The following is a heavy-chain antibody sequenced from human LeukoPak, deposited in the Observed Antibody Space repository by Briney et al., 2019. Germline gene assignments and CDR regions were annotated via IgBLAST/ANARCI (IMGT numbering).Heavy chain of an antibody. Sequence: SETLSLTXAVSGYSISSGYYWGWIRQPPGKGLEWIGSIYHSGSTYYNPSLKSRVTISVDTSKNQFSPKLSSVTAADTAVYYCARHGVLRFLEWFHWFDPWGQGTLVTVSS. V-gene: IGHV4-38-2*01. CDR3: ARHGVLRFLEWFHWFDP. J-gene: IGHJ5*02. D-gene: IGHD3-3*01. CDR1: GYSISSGYY. CDR2: IYHSGST.